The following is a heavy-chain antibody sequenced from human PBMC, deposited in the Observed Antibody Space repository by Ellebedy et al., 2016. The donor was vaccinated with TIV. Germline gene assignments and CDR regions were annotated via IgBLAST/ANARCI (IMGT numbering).Heavy chain of an antibody. V-gene: IGHV3-74*01. CDR3: VRDGSYDYGDY. J-gene: IGHJ4*02. CDR1: GFTFSDYN. Sequence: PGGSLRLSCAASGFTFSDYNMHWVRQAPGKGLVWVSRIYNDGSSTSYADSVEGRFTISRDNPKNTVYLQMNGLRVEDTAVYYCVRDGSYDYGDYWGQGTVVTVSS. D-gene: IGHD3-16*01. CDR2: IYNDGSST.